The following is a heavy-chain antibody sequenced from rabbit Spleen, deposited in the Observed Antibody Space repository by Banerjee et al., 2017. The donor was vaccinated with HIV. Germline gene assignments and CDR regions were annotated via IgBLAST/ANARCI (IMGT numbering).Heavy chain of an antibody. CDR2: IDPVFGIT. CDR1: GFSFHSSYY. Sequence: QEQLEESGGGLVKPGGTLTLTCKASGFSFHSSYYMCWVRQAPGKGLDWIGYIDPVFGITYYANWVNGRFSISRENAQNTVFLQMTSLTAADTATYFCARDGAGGSYFALWGPGTLVTVS. D-gene: IGHD8-1*01. CDR3: ARDGAGGSYFAL. J-gene: IGHJ4*01. V-gene: IGHV1S43*01.